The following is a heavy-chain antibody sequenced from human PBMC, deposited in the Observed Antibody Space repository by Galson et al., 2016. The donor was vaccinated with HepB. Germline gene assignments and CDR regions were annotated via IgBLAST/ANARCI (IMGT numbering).Heavy chain of an antibody. CDR1: GGSVSTYY. CDR3: VAGTAPRPGY. J-gene: IGHJ4*02. CDR2: IHYTGNT. V-gene: IGHV4-59*02. Sequence: SETLSLTCGVSGGSVSTYYWSWIRQPPGKGLEWIGYIHYTGNTNYNPSLKSRVALSLDTSSNPISLKLTSMTAADTAVYYFVAGTAPRPGYWGQGILVTVSS. D-gene: IGHD6-6*01.